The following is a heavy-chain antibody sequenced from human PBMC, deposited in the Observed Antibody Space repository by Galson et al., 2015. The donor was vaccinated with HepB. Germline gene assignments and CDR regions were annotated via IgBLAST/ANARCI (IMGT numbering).Heavy chain of an antibody. CDR1: GFTFSSYA. CDR2: ISYDGSNK. D-gene: IGHD3-10*01. V-gene: IGHV3-30*04. Sequence: SLRLSCAASGFTFSSYAMHWVRQAPGKGLEWVAVISYDGSNKCYADSVKGRFTISRDNSKNTLYLQMNSLRAEDTAVYYCARQYGSGNTYYYYGMDVWGQGTTVTVSS. J-gene: IGHJ6*02. CDR3: ARQYGSGNTYYYYGMDV.